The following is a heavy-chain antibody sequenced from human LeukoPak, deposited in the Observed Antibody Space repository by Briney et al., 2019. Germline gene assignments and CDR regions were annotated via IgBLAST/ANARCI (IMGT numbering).Heavy chain of an antibody. D-gene: IGHD3-9*01. CDR2: INHSGST. Sequence: PSETLSLTCAVYGGSFSGYYWSWIRQPPGKGLEWIGEINHSGSTNYNPSLKSRVTISVDTSKNQFSLKLSSVTAADTAVYYCARRYDILTGYYNFGNWFDPWGQGTLVTVSS. V-gene: IGHV4-34*01. CDR1: GGSFSGYY. CDR3: ARRYDILTGYYNFGNWFDP. J-gene: IGHJ5*02.